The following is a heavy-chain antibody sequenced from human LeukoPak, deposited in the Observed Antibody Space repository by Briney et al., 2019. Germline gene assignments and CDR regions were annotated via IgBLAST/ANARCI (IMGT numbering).Heavy chain of an antibody. Sequence: ASVKVSCKASGYTFSNYGISWVRQAPGQGLEWMAWIAGDRIYAPQFQGRLIVSTDPSTSTACMELRSLRSDDTAVYYCARDFWNLYENNDSNRDFDNWGQGTLLTVSS. CDR3: ARDFWNLYENNDSNRDFDN. D-gene: IGHD7-27*01. J-gene: IGHJ4*02. CDR2: IAGDR. V-gene: IGHV1-18*01. CDR1: GYTFSNYG.